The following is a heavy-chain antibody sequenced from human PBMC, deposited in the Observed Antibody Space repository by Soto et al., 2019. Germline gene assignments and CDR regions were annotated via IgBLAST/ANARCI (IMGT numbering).Heavy chain of an antibody. CDR3: AKDFTAYLSSWFHL. J-gene: IGHJ5*02. CDR2: ITGSGSTI. V-gene: IGHV3-23*01. CDR1: GFTFSSNA. D-gene: IGHD6-13*01. Sequence: GVLRLSCAASGFTFSSNAMHWVRQAPGKGLEWVSGITGSGSTIFYADSVKGRFTISRDNFKNTLSLHMSSLRAEDTAIYYCAKDFTAYLSSWFHLWGQGTLVTVSS.